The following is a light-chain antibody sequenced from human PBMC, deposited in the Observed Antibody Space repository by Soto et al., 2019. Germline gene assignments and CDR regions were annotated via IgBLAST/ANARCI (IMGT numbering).Light chain of an antibody. CDR2: GAS. V-gene: IGKV3-20*01. Sequence: EIVLTQSPGTLSLSPGERATLSCRASQSVSSSYLAWYQQKPGQAPRLLIYGASSRATGIPDRFSGSGSGTDFTLTIRRLEPEEFAVYYCKQYGSSQRTVGQGTKVDIK. CDR3: KQYGSSQRT. CDR1: QSVSSSY. J-gene: IGKJ1*01.